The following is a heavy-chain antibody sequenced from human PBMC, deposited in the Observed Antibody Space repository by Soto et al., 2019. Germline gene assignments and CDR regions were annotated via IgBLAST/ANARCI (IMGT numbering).Heavy chain of an antibody. D-gene: IGHD2-8*01. Sequence: QVQLQESGSGLVKPSETLSLTCTVSGGSVSSGSYYWTWIRQPPGKGLEWIGYIYYTATTNYNPSLKSRVTIPLDTSKNQFSLKLSSMTAADTAVYYCARTYCTTTSCQAHGMDVWGQGTTVTVSS. V-gene: IGHV4-61*01. J-gene: IGHJ6*02. CDR1: GGSVSSGSYY. CDR3: ARTYCTTTSCQAHGMDV. CDR2: IYYTATT.